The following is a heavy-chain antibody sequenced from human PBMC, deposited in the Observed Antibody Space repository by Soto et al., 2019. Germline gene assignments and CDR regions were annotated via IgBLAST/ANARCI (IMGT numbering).Heavy chain of an antibody. CDR2: INPSGGST. V-gene: IGHV1-46*01. Sequence: ASVKVSCKASGYTFTSYYMHWVRQAPGQGLEWMGIINPSGGSTSYAQKFQGRVTMTRDTSTSTVYMELSSLRSEDTAVYYCAREGPWDYVSGEDPASYSYSGMDVWGQGTTVTAPS. CDR3: AREGPWDYVSGEDPASYSYSGMDV. J-gene: IGHJ6*02. CDR1: GYTFTSYY. D-gene: IGHD3-16*01.